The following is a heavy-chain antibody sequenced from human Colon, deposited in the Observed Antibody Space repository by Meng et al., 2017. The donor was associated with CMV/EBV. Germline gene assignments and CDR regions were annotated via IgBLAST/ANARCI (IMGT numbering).Heavy chain of an antibody. CDR2: IRYDGTKA. J-gene: IGHJ4*02. CDR1: GFTFNTFG. Sequence: GGSLRLSCSASGFTFNTFGMHWVRQAPGKGLEWVVFIRYDGTKADYADSVTGRFTISRDNAKSSLHLQMTSLRPEDSAVYFCAKEFVLGTHLDHWGQGTLVTVSS. D-gene: IGHD2-21*02. V-gene: IGHV3-30*02. CDR3: AKEFVLGTHLDH.